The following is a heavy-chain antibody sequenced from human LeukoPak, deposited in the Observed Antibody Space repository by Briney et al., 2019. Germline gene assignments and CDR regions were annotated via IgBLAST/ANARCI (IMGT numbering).Heavy chain of an antibody. J-gene: IGHJ3*02. V-gene: IGHV4-39*07. CDR3: ARDHVEMATIGAFDI. CDR1: GGSISSSSYY. CDR2: IYYSGST. Sequence: SETLSLTCTVSGGSISSSSYYWGWIRQPSGKGLEWIGSIYYSGSTYYNPSLKSRVTISVDTSKNQFSLKLSSVTAADTAVYYCARDHVEMATIGAFDIWGQGTMVTVSS. D-gene: IGHD5-24*01.